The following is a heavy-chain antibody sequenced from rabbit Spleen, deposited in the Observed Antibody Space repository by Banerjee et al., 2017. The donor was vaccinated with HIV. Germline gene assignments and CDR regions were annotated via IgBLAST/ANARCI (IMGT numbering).Heavy chain of an antibody. Sequence: QEQLEESGGGLVKPEGSLTLTCKASGVSFSRGYDMCWVRQAPGRGLEWIGCIYTGNGKTYYASWAKGRFTISKSSSTTVTLQMTSLTAADTATYFCARDNGSGDYIDVYFDLWGPGTLVTVS. J-gene: IGHJ4*01. CDR1: GVSFSRGYD. D-gene: IGHD1-1*01. V-gene: IGHV1S45*01. CDR2: IYTGNGKT. CDR3: ARDNGSGDYIDVYFDL.